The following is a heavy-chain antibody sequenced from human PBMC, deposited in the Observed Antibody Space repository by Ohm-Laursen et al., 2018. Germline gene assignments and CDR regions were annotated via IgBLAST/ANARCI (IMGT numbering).Heavy chain of an antibody. CDR2: INQDGSEK. CDR3: ASAHQYCSATTCNGGSDF. Sequence: SLRLSCAAPGFTFSTYWMTWVRQAPGKGLEWVANINQDGSEKYYVDSVKGRFTISRDNAKDSLDLQMTSLRVEDTALYYCASAHQYCSATTCNGGSDFWGQGTLVTVS. CDR1: GFTFSTYW. V-gene: IGHV3-7*01. J-gene: IGHJ4*02. D-gene: IGHD2-15*01.